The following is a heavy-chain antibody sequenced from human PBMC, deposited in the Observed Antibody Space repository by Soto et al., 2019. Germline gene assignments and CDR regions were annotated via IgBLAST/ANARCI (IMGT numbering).Heavy chain of an antibody. D-gene: IGHD1-1*01. V-gene: IGHV4-4*07. CDR2: XYXXGXT. J-gene: IGHJ5*02. CDR3: VRDGTKTLRDWFDP. Sequence: SETLSLTCTVSGASISGYYWSWIRKSAGXGLEXIGXXYXXGXTXXXPXXXSRVMMSVDTSKKQFSLKLRSVTAADTAVYYCVRDGTKTLRDWFDPWGQGISVTVSS. CDR1: GASISGYY.